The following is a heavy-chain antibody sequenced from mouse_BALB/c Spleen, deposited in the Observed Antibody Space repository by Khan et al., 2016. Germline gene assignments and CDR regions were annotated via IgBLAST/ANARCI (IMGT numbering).Heavy chain of an antibody. CDR2: INPDSAYT. J-gene: IGHJ2*01. D-gene: IGHD2-1*01. V-gene: IGHV1-4*01. CDR1: GYIFTSYT. Sequence: QVQLKQSGAELARPGAAMKMSCKTPGYIFTSYTIQWIKQRPGQGLEWIGYINPDSAYTDYNQRFKDKATLTADTSSSTDYMQLSSLTSEDSAVYSCASEETTYAHVDYRGQDTTLTV. CDR3: ASEETTYAHVDY.